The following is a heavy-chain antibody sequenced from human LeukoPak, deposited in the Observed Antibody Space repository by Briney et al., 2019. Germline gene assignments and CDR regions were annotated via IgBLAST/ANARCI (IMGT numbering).Heavy chain of an antibody. J-gene: IGHJ4*02. V-gene: IGHV3-7*01. D-gene: IGHD3-22*01. CDR1: GFTFSSYA. Sequence: GGSLRLSCAASGFTFSSYAMSWVRQAPGKGLEWVANIKQDGSEKYYVDSVKGRFTISRDNAKNSLYLQMNSLRAEDTAVYYCARADDSSGRLFDYWGQGTLVTVSS. CDR3: ARADDSSGRLFDY. CDR2: IKQDGSEK.